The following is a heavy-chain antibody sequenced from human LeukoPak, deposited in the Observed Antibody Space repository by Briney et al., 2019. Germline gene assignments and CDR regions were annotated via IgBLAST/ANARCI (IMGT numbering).Heavy chain of an antibody. D-gene: IGHD1-14*01. J-gene: IGHJ3*02. V-gene: IGHV4-39*01. Sequence: SETLSLTCTGSGGSISSSSYYWGWIRQPPGKGLEWIGSIYYSGSTYYNPSLKSRVTISVDTSKNQFSLKLSSVTAADTAVYYCARQGWGSSGAFDIWGQGTMVTVSS. CDR3: ARQGWGSSGAFDI. CDR1: GGSISSSSYY. CDR2: IYYSGST.